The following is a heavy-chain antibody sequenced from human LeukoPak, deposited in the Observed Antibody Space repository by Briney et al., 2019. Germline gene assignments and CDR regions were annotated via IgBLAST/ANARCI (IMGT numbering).Heavy chain of an antibody. Sequence: SVKVSCKASGGTFISYAMSWGRQAPGQGGEGRGGINLILGIATYAQKFQGRVTLTADKSTSTAYMELSSLRSEDTAVYYCARGGNSSSWYQNWFDPWGQGTLVTVSS. CDR3: ARGGNSSSWYQNWFDP. J-gene: IGHJ5*02. CDR2: INLILGIA. V-gene: IGHV1-69*04. CDR1: GGTFISYA. D-gene: IGHD6-13*01.